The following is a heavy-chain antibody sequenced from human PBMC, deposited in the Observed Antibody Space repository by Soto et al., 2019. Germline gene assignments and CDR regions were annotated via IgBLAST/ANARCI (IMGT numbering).Heavy chain of an antibody. V-gene: IGHV4-39*07. CDR3: ARFRAEYYFDY. J-gene: IGHJ4*02. D-gene: IGHD3-10*01. CDR1: GGSISSSSYY. Sequence: SETLSLTCTVSGGSISSSSYYWGWIRQPPGKGLEWIGSIYYSGSTNYNPSLKSRVTISVDTSKNQFSLKLSSVTAADTAVYYCARFRAEYYFDYWGQGTLVTVSS. CDR2: IYYSGST.